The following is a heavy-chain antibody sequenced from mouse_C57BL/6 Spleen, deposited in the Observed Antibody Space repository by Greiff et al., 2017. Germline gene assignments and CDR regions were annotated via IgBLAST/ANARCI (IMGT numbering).Heavy chain of an antibody. D-gene: IGHD2-5*01. Sequence: QVQLQQPGAELVRPGASVTLSCKASGYTFTDYEMHWVKQTPVHGLEWIGAIDPETGGTAYNQKFKGKAILTADKSSSTAYMELRSLTSEDSAVYYCTREHSNYGYFDYWGQGTTLTVSS. J-gene: IGHJ2*01. CDR3: TREHSNYGYFDY. CDR1: GYTFTDYE. CDR2: IDPETGGT. V-gene: IGHV1-15*01.